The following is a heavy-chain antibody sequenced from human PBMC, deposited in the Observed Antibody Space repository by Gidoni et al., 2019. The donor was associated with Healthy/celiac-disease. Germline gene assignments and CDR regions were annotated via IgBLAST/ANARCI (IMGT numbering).Heavy chain of an antibody. V-gene: IGHV4-39*01. J-gene: IGHJ6*02. Sequence: QLQLQESGPGLVKPSETLSLTCTVSGGSISSSSYYWGWIRQPPGKGLEWIGSIYYSGSTYYNPSLKSRVTISVDTSKNQFSLKLSSVTAADTAVYYCARRRHYYGSGSYYWPSRIMDVWGQGTTVTVSS. CDR1: GGSISSSSYY. CDR3: ARRRHYYGSGSYYWPSRIMDV. D-gene: IGHD3-10*01. CDR2: IYYSGST.